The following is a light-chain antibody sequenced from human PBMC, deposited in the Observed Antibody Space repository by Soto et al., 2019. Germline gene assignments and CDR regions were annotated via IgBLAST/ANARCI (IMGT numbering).Light chain of an antibody. J-gene: IGKJ2*01. Sequence: DIQMTQSPSTLSASVGDRVTITCRASQSITSWLAWYQQKPGKAPKVLIYKASILESGVPSRFSGSGSGTEFTLTISSLQPDDFATYCCQQYDTYPYTFGQGTKLEIK. CDR3: QQYDTYPYT. V-gene: IGKV1-5*03. CDR1: QSITSW. CDR2: KAS.